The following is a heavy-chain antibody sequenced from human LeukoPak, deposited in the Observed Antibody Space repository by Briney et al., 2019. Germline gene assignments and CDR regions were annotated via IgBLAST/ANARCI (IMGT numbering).Heavy chain of an antibody. CDR1: GYTFTSYG. Sequence: ASVKVSCKASGYTFTSYGISWVRQAPGQRLEWMGWISAYNGNTNYAQKLQGRVTMTTDTSTSTAYMELRSLRSDDTAVYYCARSGSGSYYYYYYYYMDVWGKGTTVTVSS. CDR3: ARSGSGSYYYYYYYYMDV. CDR2: ISAYNGNT. D-gene: IGHD3-10*01. V-gene: IGHV1-18*01. J-gene: IGHJ6*03.